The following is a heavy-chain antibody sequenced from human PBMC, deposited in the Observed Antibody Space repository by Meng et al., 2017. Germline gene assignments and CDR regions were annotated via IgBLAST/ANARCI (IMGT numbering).Heavy chain of an antibody. V-gene: IGHV3-21*01. CDR3: ARVLSSSGWSEIDY. CDR2: ISSSSSYI. D-gene: IGHD6-19*01. Sequence: VRVVGSGGALLKPGVSLRLSCAASGFTLSSYSMNWVRQAPGKGLEWVASISSSSSYIYYADSVKGRFTISRDNAKNSLYLQMNSLRAEDTAVYYCARVLSSSGWSEIDYWGQGTLVTASS. CDR1: GFTLSSYS. J-gene: IGHJ4*02.